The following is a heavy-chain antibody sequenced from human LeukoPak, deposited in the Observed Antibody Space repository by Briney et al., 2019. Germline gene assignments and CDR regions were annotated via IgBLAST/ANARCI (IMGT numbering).Heavy chain of an antibody. D-gene: IGHD1-26*01. V-gene: IGHV3-23*01. CDR2: ISDSADRT. Sequence: GGSLRLSCAASGLTFSISAMSWVRQAPGKGLEWVSLISDSADRTYYADSVRGRFTISRDNSKNTLYLQMNSLRAEDTAVYYCAKDRSQWEPPDYWGQGTLVTVSS. CDR1: GLTFSISA. CDR3: AKDRSQWEPPDY. J-gene: IGHJ4*02.